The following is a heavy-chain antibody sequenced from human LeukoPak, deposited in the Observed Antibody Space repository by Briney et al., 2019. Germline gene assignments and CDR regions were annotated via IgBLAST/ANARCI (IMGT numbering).Heavy chain of an antibody. D-gene: IGHD5-18*01. CDR1: GGSISSYY. J-gene: IGHJ4*02. CDR2: IYYSGST. V-gene: IGHV4-59*01. CDR3: ARVQQLWLDY. Sequence: SETLSLTCTVSGGSISSYYWSWIRQPPGKGLEWIGYIYYSGSTNYNPSLKSRVTISVDTSKNQFSLRVSSVTAADTAVYYCARVQQLWLDYWGQGTLVTVSS.